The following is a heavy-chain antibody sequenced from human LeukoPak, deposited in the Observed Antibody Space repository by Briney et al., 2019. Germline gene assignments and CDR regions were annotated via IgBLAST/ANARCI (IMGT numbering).Heavy chain of an antibody. V-gene: IGHV4-59*01. CDR2: IYYSGST. Sequence: SETLSLTCTASGDSISSYYWSWIRQPPGKGLEWIGYIYYSGSTNYNPSLKSRVIISEDTSKNQISLRLSSVTAADTAVYYCARHKYSSGWYAGFDPWGRGTLVTVSS. J-gene: IGHJ5*02. D-gene: IGHD6-19*01. CDR1: GDSISSYY. CDR3: ARHKYSSGWYAGFDP.